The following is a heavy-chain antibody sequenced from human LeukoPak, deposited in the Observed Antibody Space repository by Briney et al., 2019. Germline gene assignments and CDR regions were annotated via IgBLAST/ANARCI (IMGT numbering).Heavy chain of an antibody. J-gene: IGHJ4*02. CDR3: ARYNSAWKTDDY. CDR1: GFTFNSYW. D-gene: IGHD6-19*01. V-gene: IGHV3-7*03. CDR2: IKQDGSDR. Sequence: GGSLRLSCAASGFTFNSYWMTWVRQAPGKGLEWVADIKQDGSDRYYAGSVKGRFTISRDNAKNSLYLQMNSLRAEDTAVYFCARYNSAWKTDDYWGQGTLVTVSS.